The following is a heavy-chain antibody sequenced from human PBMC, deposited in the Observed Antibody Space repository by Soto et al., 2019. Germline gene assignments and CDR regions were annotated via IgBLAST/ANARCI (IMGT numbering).Heavy chain of an antibody. V-gene: IGHV3-30*18. D-gene: IGHD2-8*01. CDR2: ISYDGSNK. CDR3: AKDPRGCTNGVCYM. J-gene: IGHJ4*02. CDR1: GFTFSSYG. Sequence: GGSLRLSCADSGFTFSSYGMDWVRQAPCKGLEWVAVISYDGSNKYYADSVQGRFTISRDNSKNTLYLQMNSLRAEATAVYYCAKDPRGCTNGVCYMWGQVTPDTVSS.